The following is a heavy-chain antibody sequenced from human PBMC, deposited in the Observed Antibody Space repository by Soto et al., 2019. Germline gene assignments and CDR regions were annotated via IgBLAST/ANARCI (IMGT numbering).Heavy chain of an antibody. CDR2: IIPIFPTP. CDR3: ARDHWAVDIVATKLSDAFDI. Sequence: ASVKVSCKASGGTFGNSAISWVRQAPGQGLEWMGGIIPIFPTPDYAQKFQGRVTITADESTSTAYMELTSLRSEDTAVYYCARDHWAVDIVATKLSDAFDIWGQGTMVTVSS. J-gene: IGHJ3*02. D-gene: IGHD5-12*01. CDR1: GGTFGNSA. V-gene: IGHV1-69*13.